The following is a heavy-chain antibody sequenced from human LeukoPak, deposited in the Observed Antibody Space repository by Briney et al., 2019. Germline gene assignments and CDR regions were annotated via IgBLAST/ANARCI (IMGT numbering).Heavy chain of an antibody. CDR3: ARDQHLVELPPAFNWFDP. J-gene: IGHJ5*02. CDR1: GFTFSSYW. Sequence: QSGGSLRLSCVASGFTFSSYWMTWVRQAPGRGLEYMAKVKEDGSEEYYVDSVKGRFTISRDNAKNSLFLQMNSLRAEDTAMYYCARDQHLVELPPAFNWFDPWGQGTLVTVSS. CDR2: VKEDGSEE. V-gene: IGHV3-7*01. D-gene: IGHD2-2*01.